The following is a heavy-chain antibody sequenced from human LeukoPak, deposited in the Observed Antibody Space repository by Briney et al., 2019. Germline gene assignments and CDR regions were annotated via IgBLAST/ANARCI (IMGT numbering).Heavy chain of an antibody. J-gene: IGHJ4*02. Sequence: SETLSLTCTVSGGSISSYYWSWIRQPAGKGLEWIGRIYTSGSTNYNPSLKSRVTMSVDTSKNQFSLKLSSVTAADTAVYYCARELCSSTSCSSGLDYWGQGTLVTVSS. CDR2: IYTSGST. CDR1: GGSISSYY. V-gene: IGHV4-4*07. D-gene: IGHD2-2*01. CDR3: ARELCSSTSCSSGLDY.